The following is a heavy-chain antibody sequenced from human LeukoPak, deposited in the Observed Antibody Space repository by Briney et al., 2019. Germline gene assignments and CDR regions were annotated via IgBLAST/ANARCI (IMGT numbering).Heavy chain of an antibody. V-gene: IGHV3-7*01. Sequence: GGSLRLSCAVSGFTFNTYWMTWLRQDPGKGLEWVASINQGGNEKYYVDSVKGRFTISRDNAKNSLYLQMNSLRAEDTAVYYCAKDKGARLFDPWGQGTLVTVSS. J-gene: IGHJ5*02. CDR3: AKDKGARLFDP. D-gene: IGHD6-25*01. CDR1: GFTFNTYW. CDR2: INQGGNEK.